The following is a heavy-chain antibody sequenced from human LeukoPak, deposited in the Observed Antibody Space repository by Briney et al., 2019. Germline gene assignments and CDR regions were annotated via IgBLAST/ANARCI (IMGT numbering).Heavy chain of an antibody. V-gene: IGHV1-2*04. Sequence: ASVKVSCKASGYTFTGYYMHWVRQAPGQGLEWMGWINPNSGGTNYAQKFQGWVTMTRDTSISTAYMELSRLRSDDTAVYYCARGKYFDWPKSFYYYYGMDVWGQGTTVTVSS. CDR2: INPNSGGT. D-gene: IGHD3-9*01. J-gene: IGHJ6*02. CDR1: GYTFTGYY. CDR3: ARGKYFDWPKSFYYYYGMDV.